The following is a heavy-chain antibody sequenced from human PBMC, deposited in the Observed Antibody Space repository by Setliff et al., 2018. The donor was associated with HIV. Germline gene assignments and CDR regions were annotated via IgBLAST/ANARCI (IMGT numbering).Heavy chain of an antibody. Sequence: SETLSLTCAVYGGSFSSYFWSWIRQPPGKGLEWIGEITHTGSANYNPSLKSRVTMSVDTSKNRFSLKLSSVTAFDTAVSYCAKTVVGDSYALPNDAFDIWGQGTMVTVS. CDR3: AKTVVGDSYALPNDAFDI. D-gene: IGHD3-16*01. CDR2: ITHTGSA. CDR1: GGSFSSYF. V-gene: IGHV4-34*01. J-gene: IGHJ3*02.